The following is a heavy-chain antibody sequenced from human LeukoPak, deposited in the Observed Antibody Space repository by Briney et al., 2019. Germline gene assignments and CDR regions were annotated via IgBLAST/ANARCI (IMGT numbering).Heavy chain of an antibody. CDR3: CAATTGYYYYYMDV. J-gene: IGHJ6*03. Sequence: ASVKVSCKASGYTFTSYYMHWVRQAPGQGLEWMGIINPSGGSTSYAQKFQGRVTMTRDMSTSTVYMELSSLRSEDTAVYYCCAATTGYYYYYMDVWGKGTAVTVSS. CDR1: GYTFTSYY. CDR2: INPSGGST. V-gene: IGHV1-46*01. D-gene: IGHD4-17*01.